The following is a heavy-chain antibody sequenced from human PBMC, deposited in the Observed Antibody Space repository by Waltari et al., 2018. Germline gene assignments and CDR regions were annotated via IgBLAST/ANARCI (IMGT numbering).Heavy chain of an antibody. CDR2: INPNSGGT. CDR1: GYTFTGYY. CDR3: ARGGGLIYSSGWSPPDY. J-gene: IGHJ4*02. D-gene: IGHD6-19*01. V-gene: IGHV1-2*06. Sequence: QVQLVQSGAEVKKPGASVKVSCKASGYTFTGYYMHWVRPAPGQGLEWMGRINPNSGGTNYAQKFQGRVTMTRDTSISTAYMELSRLRSDDTAVYYCARGGGLIYSSGWSPPDYWGQGTLVTVSS.